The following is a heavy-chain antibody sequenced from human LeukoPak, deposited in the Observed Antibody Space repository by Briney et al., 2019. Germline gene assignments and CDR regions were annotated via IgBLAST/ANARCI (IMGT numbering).Heavy chain of an antibody. D-gene: IGHD2-8*02. CDR3: ATRNHCTGGSCYFEY. J-gene: IGHJ4*02. CDR1: GFTFSSDA. V-gene: IGHV3-23*01. CDR2: ISGSGGST. Sequence: GGSLRLSCAASGFTFSSDAMSWVRQAPGKGLEWVSAISGSGGSTYYADSVKGRFTISRDNSKNTLYLQMNSLRVEDTAVYYCATRNHCTGGSCYFEYWGQGTLVTVSS.